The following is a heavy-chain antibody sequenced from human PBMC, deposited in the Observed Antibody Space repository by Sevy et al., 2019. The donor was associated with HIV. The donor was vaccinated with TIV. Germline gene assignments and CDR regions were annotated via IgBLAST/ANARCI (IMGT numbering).Heavy chain of an antibody. V-gene: IGHV3-49*04. D-gene: IGHD1-26*01. CDR3: TRDEGAADWGMDV. J-gene: IGHJ6*02. Sequence: SLRLSCRASGFTFDDYTMSWVRQAPGKGLEWVAFIRSKAYGGTTEYAASVKGRFTISRDESKSIAYLQMNNLKTQDTAVYYCTRDEGAADWGMDVWGQGTSVSVSS. CDR1: GFTFDDYT. CDR2: IRSKAYGGTT.